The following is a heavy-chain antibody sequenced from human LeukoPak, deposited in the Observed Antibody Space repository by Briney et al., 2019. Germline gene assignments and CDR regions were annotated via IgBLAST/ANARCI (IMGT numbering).Heavy chain of an antibody. V-gene: IGHV4-59*01. D-gene: IGHD3-10*01. CDR3: ARLWFGELFHPYYMDV. J-gene: IGHJ6*03. CDR1: GGSISSYY. CDR2: IYYSGST. Sequence: PSETLSLTCTVSGGSISSYYWSRIRQPPGKGLEWIGYIYYSGSTNYNPSLKSQVTISVGTSKNQFSLKLSSVTAADTAVYYCARLWFGELFHPYYMDVWGKGTTVTVSS.